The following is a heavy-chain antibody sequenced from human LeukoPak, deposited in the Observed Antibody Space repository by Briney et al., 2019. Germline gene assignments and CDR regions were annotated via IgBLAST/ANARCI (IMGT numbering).Heavy chain of an antibody. J-gene: IGHJ4*02. V-gene: IGHV1-2*02. Sequence: ASVKVSCKASGYTLTGYYMHWVRQAPGQGLAWMGWINPNSGGTNYAQKFQGRVTMTRDTSISTAYMELSRLRSDDTAVYYCARDEAIVGATRFVLYYWGQGTLVTVSS. CDR2: INPNSGGT. CDR3: ARDEAIVGATRFVLYY. CDR1: GYTLTGYY. D-gene: IGHD1-26*01.